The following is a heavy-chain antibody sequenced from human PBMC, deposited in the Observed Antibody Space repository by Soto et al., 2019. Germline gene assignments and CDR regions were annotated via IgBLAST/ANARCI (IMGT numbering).Heavy chain of an antibody. D-gene: IGHD6-19*01. CDR1: GGTFSSYA. Sequence: VQLVQSGAEVKKPGSSVKVSCKASGGTFSSYAFSWVRQSPGQGLEWMGGIIPIFGTANYAQKFQGRVTVTADKSTSTAYMELSSLTSEDTAVYFCARQVDTHGGGWFEYFDYWGQGTLVTVSS. V-gene: IGHV1-69*06. CDR2: IIPIFGTA. CDR3: ARQVDTHGGGWFEYFDY. J-gene: IGHJ4*02.